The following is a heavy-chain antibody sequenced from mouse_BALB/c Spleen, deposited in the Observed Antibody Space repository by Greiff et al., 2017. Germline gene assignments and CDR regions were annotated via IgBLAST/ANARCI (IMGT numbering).Heavy chain of an antibody. CDR3: ARSGHYYGSSHWYFDV. Sequence: EVMLVESGGGLVQPGGSRKLSCAASGFTFSSFGMHWVRQAPEKGLEWVAYISSGSSTIYYADTVKGRFTISRDNPKNTLFLQMTSLRSEDTAMYYCARSGHYYGSSHWYFDVWGAGTTVTVSS. V-gene: IGHV5-17*02. CDR1: GFTFSSFG. D-gene: IGHD1-1*01. CDR2: ISSGSSTI. J-gene: IGHJ1*01.